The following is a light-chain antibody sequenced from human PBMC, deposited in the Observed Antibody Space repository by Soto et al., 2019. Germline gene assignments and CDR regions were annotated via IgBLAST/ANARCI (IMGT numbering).Light chain of an antibody. CDR3: QQYGSSPRT. Sequence: EIGMTQSPATLSVSPGERATLSCRASQGIGSTLAWYQQKPGQAPRLLIYGASSRATGIPARFSGSGSGTDFTLTISRLEPEDFAVYYCQQYGSSPRTFGQGTKVDIK. CDR1: QGIGST. J-gene: IGKJ1*01. V-gene: IGKV3-20*01. CDR2: GAS.